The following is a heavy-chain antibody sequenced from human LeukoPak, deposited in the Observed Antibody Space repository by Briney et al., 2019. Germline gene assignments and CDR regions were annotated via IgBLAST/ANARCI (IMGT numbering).Heavy chain of an antibody. Sequence: GESLKISCEGFGYSFTNSWIAWVRQMPGKGLEWMGIICVDDSDTTYNPAFQGQVTISADKSINTAYLQWNSLQASDTAMYFCVRHNDYYYMDVWGKGTSVTVSS. CDR2: ICVDDSDT. V-gene: IGHV5-51*01. CDR3: VRHNDYYYMDV. CDR1: GYSFTNSW. J-gene: IGHJ6*03.